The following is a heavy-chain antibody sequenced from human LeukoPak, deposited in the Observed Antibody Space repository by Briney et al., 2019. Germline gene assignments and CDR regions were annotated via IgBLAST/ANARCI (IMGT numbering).Heavy chain of an antibody. CDR2: INHSGST. V-gene: IGHV4-34*01. CDR1: GGSFSGYY. D-gene: IGHD3-10*01. CDR3: ARGRGEGRGIYMVRGVRAPSHNWFDP. J-gene: IGHJ5*02. Sequence: SETLSLTCAVYGGSFSGYYWSWIRQPPGKGLEWIGEINHSGSTNYNPSLKSRVTISIDTSKNHFSLKLSSVTAADTAVYYCARGRGEGRGIYMVRGVRAPSHNWFDPWGHGTLVTVSS.